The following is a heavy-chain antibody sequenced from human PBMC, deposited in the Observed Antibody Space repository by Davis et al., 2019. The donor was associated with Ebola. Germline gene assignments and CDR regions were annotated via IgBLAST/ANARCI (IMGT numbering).Heavy chain of an antibody. D-gene: IGHD5-12*01. CDR3: TTPGGQDSGYDVFDS. J-gene: IGHJ3*02. Sequence: AASVKVSCKASGYTFTNYYMHWVRKAPGQGLEWMGMINPNDGRTIYAQKFQGRVTVTRDTSTTTVYMDLSSLRSEDTALYYCTTPGGQDSGYDVFDSWGQGTMVTVSS. V-gene: IGHV1-46*03. CDR2: INPNDGRT. CDR1: GYTFTNYY.